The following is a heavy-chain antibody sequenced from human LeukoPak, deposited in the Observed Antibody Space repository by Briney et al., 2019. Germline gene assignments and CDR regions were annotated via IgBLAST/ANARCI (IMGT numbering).Heavy chain of an antibody. V-gene: IGHV1-2*02. Sequence: ASVKVSCKASGYTFTGYYMHWVRQAPGQGLEWMGWINPNSGGTNYAQKFQGRVTMTRDTSISTAYMELSRLRSDDTAVYYCARAGDCSSTSCYRAATVSLWAFDIWGQGTMVTVSS. CDR3: ARAGDCSSTSCYRAATVSLWAFDI. J-gene: IGHJ3*02. CDR2: INPNSGGT. CDR1: GYTFTGYY. D-gene: IGHD2-2*01.